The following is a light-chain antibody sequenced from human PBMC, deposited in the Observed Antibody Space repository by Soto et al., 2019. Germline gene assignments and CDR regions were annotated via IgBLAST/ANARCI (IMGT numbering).Light chain of an antibody. CDR3: QQYRYLPWT. Sequence: DIQMTQSPFTLSASVGDRVTITCRASQSISMSLAWHQQKPGKAPKPLLYKGSSLESGAPSRFSGSGSGTEFTLTISSLETDDFASYDCQQYRYLPWTFGKGTKVEIK. CDR1: QSISMS. J-gene: IGKJ1*01. CDR2: KGS. V-gene: IGKV1-5*03.